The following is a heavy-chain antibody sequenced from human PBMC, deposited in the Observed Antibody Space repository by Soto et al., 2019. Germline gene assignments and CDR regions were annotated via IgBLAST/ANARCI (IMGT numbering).Heavy chain of an antibody. Sequence: SVKVSCKASGGTFSSYAISWVRQAPGQGLEWMGGIIPIFGTANYAQKFQGRVTITADESTSTAYMELSSLRSGDTAVYYCARGTVAGTIVPFDYWGQGTLVTVSS. CDR3: ARGTVAGTIVPFDY. D-gene: IGHD6-19*01. V-gene: IGHV1-69*13. CDR2: IIPIFGTA. CDR1: GGTFSSYA. J-gene: IGHJ4*02.